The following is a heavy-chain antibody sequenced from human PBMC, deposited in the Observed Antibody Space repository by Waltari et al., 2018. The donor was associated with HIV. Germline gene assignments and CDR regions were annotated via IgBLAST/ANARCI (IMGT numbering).Heavy chain of an antibody. Sequence: QVQLVASGGGVVQPGQSLRLSCAAAQFPISSHSMPGVRQAPGKGLEWVAVISYDETMTSYAESVKGRFTISRDNSKNTLYLQMNSLRDEDTATYYCAREDIGDQYYVRWFDPWGQGTLVTVSS. J-gene: IGHJ5*02. CDR1: QFPISSHS. V-gene: IGHV3-30-3*01. CDR3: AREDIGDQYYVRWFDP. CDR2: ISYDETMT. D-gene: IGHD2-15*01.